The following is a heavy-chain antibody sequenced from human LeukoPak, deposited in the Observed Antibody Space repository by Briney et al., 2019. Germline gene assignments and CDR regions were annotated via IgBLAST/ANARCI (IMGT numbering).Heavy chain of an antibody. J-gene: IGHJ6*02. CDR2: ISSSSSYI. D-gene: IGHD2-2*01. Sequence: GGSLRLSCEASGFTSSSYSMNWVRQAPGKGLEWVSSISSSSSYIYYADSVKGRFTISRDNAKNSLYLQMNSLRAEDTAVSYCARTYIVVVPAANPAYYYYGMDVWGQGTTVTVSS. CDR1: GFTSSSYS. CDR3: ARTYIVVVPAANPAYYYYGMDV. V-gene: IGHV3-21*01.